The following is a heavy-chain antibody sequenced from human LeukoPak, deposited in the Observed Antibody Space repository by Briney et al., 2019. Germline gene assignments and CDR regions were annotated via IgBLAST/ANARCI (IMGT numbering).Heavy chain of an antibody. CDR3: GRERRVTIFGVVATTFDP. Sequence: VASVKLSCKASGGTFSSYAISCGREAPGQGHEWMGGIILSFGTANYAQKFQGRVTITTDESTSSAYMELSSLRSEDSGVYYCGRERRVTIFGVVATTFDPWGQGTLVTVSS. D-gene: IGHD3-3*01. V-gene: IGHV1-69*05. CDR1: GGTFSSYA. J-gene: IGHJ5*02. CDR2: IILSFGTA.